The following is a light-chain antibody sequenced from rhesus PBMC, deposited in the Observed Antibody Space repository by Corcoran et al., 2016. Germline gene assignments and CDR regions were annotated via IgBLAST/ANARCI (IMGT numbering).Light chain of an antibody. J-gene: IGKJ2*01. V-gene: IGKV1-25*01. CDR1: MDISSN. CDR3: QQHNSYPYS. Sequence: DIQMTQSPSSLSAFVGDTVTITCRASMDISSNLAWYQQKPGKAPKLLFYKASDLQSGVPSRFRGIGSGTDVTLTSRSLQPEDFAAYYCQQHNSYPYSFGQGTEVEIK. CDR2: KAS.